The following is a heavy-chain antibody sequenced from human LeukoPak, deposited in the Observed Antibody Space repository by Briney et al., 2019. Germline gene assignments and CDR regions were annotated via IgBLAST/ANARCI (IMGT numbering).Heavy chain of an antibody. Sequence: GGSLRLSCAASGFTFRNYAMMWVRQAPGKGPEWVSTVSGSGGGTYYADSVKGRFTISRDNSKNTLYLQMNSLRGEDTAVYYCAQGAGAGQVDWFDPWGQGTLVTVSS. CDR1: GFTFRNYA. D-gene: IGHD1-26*01. CDR2: VSGSGGGT. V-gene: IGHV3-23*01. J-gene: IGHJ5*02. CDR3: AQGAGAGQVDWFDP.